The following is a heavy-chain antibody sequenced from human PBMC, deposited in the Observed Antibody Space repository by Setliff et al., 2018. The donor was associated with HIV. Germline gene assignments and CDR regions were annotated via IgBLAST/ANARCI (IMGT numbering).Heavy chain of an antibody. D-gene: IGHD3-10*01. V-gene: IGHV3-49*04. J-gene: IGHJ4*02. CDR3: RSADRYYGSGSYRRIDY. Sequence: GGSLRLSCLASGFTFGDYAMNWVRQAPGKGLEWVGFIRSKGYGRTTEYAASMKGRFTISRDDSKSIAYLQMNSLKTEDTAVYYCRSADRYYGSGSYRRIDYWGQGTLVTVSS. CDR2: IRSKGYGRTT. CDR1: GFTFGDYA.